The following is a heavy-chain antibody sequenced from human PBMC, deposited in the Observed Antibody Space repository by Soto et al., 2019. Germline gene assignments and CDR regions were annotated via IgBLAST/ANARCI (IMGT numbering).Heavy chain of an antibody. CDR3: ARGGRHTCKSMVRGHYGMVV. Sequence: PGGSLRLSCAASGFTFSSYAMHWVRQAPGKGLEWVAVISYDGSNKYYADSVKGRFTISRDNSKNTLYLQMNSLRAEDTAVYYCARGGRHTCKSMVRGHYGMVVWGQGTTVNVAS. J-gene: IGHJ6*02. CDR2: ISYDGSNK. D-gene: IGHD3-10*01. V-gene: IGHV3-30-3*01. CDR1: GFTFSSYA.